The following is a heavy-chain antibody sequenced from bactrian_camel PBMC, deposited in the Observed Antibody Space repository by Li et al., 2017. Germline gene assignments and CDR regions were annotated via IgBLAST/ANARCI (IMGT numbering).Heavy chain of an antibody. V-gene: IGHV3S54*01. Sequence: VQLVESGGGSVQAGGSLTLSCAASGNIDDSIVMAWFRQSPGKKREGVASIYSGGGSQYYADSVKGRFTISQDNAKNTVYLQMNSLKPEDTGMYFCAALNETFGARFAWCSDFRGEGTQVTVS. J-gene: IGHJ4*01. CDR1: GNIDDSIV. D-gene: IGHD1*01. CDR2: IYSGGGSQ. CDR3: AALNETFGARFAWCSDF.